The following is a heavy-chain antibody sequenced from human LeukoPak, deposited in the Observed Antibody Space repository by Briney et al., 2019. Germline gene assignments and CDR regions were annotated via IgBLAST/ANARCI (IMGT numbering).Heavy chain of an antibody. CDR1: GFTFSSYW. CDR3: ARMRDGYMGRYYFDY. J-gene: IGHJ4*02. Sequence: GGSLRLSCAASGFTFSSYWMSWVRQAPGKGLVLVANIKEDGSDKKYVDSVKGRFTTSRDNAKNSLYLQMNSLRAEDTAVYYCARMRDGYMGRYYFDYWGQGTLVTVSS. CDR2: IKEDGSDK. D-gene: IGHD5-24*01. V-gene: IGHV3-7*04.